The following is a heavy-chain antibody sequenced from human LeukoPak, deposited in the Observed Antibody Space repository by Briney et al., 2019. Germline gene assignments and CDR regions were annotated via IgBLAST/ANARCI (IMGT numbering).Heavy chain of an antibody. V-gene: IGHV1-2*02. Sequence: GASVKVSCKASGYTFTGYYMHWVRQAPGQGLEWMGWINPNSGGTNYAQKFQGRVTMTRDTSISTAYMELSRLRSDVTAVYYCASSGYDGGGGPSPYYWGQGTLVTVSS. J-gene: IGHJ4*02. CDR3: ASSGYDGGGGPSPYY. D-gene: IGHD5-12*01. CDR2: INPNSGGT. CDR1: GYTFTGYY.